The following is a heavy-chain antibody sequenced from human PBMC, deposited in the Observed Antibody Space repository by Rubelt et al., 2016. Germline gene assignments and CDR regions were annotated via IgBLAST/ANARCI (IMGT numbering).Heavy chain of an antibody. J-gene: IGHJ6*02. V-gene: IGHV1-18*01. CDR2: ISAYTGYT. Sequence: QVQLVQSGAEVRKPGASVKVSCKASGYPFTSYGISWVRQAPGQGLEWMGWISAYTGYTNGRRKFQDRGAMSTDTSTGTADMELRSMRSDDTAVYYCARGGNGIGLDVWGQGTTVTVSS. CDR3: ARGGNGIGLDV. CDR1: GYPFTSYG. D-gene: IGHD1-1*01.